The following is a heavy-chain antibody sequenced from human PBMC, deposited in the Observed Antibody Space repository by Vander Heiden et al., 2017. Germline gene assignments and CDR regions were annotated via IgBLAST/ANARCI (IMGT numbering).Heavy chain of an antibody. Sequence: EVQLVESGGGLVKPGGSLRLSCPASGFTFSSYSMNWVRQAPGKGLEWVSSISSSSSYIYYADSVKGRFTISRDNAKNSLYLQMNSLRAEDTAVYYCAREIPGNWFDPWGQGTLVTVSS. D-gene: IGHD2-21*01. V-gene: IGHV3-21*01. J-gene: IGHJ5*02. CDR2: ISSSSSYI. CDR1: GFTFSSYS. CDR3: AREIPGNWFDP.